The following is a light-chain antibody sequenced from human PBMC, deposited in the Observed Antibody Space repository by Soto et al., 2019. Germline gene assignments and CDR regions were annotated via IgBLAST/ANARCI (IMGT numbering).Light chain of an antibody. Sequence: QSVLTQPPSVSGAPGQRVTISCTGSSSNIGAGYDVHWYQQLPGTAPKLLIYGNSNRPSGVPDRFSGPKSGTSASLAITGLQAEDEAEYDCQSYDSSLSGRVFGGGTKHTVL. CDR3: QSYDSSLSGRV. CDR2: GNS. CDR1: SSNIGAGYD. J-gene: IGLJ3*02. V-gene: IGLV1-40*01.